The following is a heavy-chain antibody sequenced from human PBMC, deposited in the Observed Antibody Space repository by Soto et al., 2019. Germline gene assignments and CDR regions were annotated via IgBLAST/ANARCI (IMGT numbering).Heavy chain of an antibody. J-gene: IGHJ2*01. CDR3: SRDQGRGGGYFAL. D-gene: IGHD3-10*01. CDR2: IYRGSP. CDR1: GGSVSSGTYY. V-gene: IGHV4-61*01. Sequence: QVQLQESGPGQLKPSETLFLTCTVSGGSVSSGTYYWSWIRPPAGKGLEWMGYIYRGSPNYNPSLESRDTISVATSRTQSSLMLSTGTTSDTAVYYCSRDQGRGGGYFALWGRGTMVTVSS.